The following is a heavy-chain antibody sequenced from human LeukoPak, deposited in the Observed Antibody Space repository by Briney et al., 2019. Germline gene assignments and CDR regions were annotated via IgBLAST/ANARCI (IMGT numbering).Heavy chain of an antibody. Sequence: SETLSLTCTVSGGSISSGSYYWSWIRQPAGRGLEGIGRIYTSGSTNYNPSLKSRVTISVDTSKNQFSLKLSSVTAADTAVYYCARSRMVRGVIEFDPWGQGTLVTVSS. D-gene: IGHD3-10*01. CDR1: GGSISSGSYY. V-gene: IGHV4-61*02. CDR2: IYTSGST. CDR3: ARSRMVRGVIEFDP. J-gene: IGHJ5*02.